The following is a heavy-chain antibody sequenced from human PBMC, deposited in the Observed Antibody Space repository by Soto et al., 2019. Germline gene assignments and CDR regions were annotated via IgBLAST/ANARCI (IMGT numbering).Heavy chain of an antibody. J-gene: IGHJ4*02. D-gene: IGHD3-3*01. CDR3: ARVPGVSYDFWSGLFDY. CDR2: INSDGSST. V-gene: IGHV3-74*01. Sequence: GGSLRLSCAASGFTFSSYWMHWVRQAPGKGLVWVSRINSDGSSTSYADSVKGRFTISRDNAKNTLYLQMNSLRAEDTAVYYCARVPGVSYDFWSGLFDYWGQGTLVTVSS. CDR1: GFTFSSYW.